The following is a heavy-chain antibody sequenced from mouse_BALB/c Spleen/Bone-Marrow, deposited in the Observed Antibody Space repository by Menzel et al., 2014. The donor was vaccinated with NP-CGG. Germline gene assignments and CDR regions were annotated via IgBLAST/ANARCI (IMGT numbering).Heavy chain of an antibody. J-gene: IGHJ3*01. Sequence: VQLQQSGPEMVTPGASVKISCRASGYAFSSSWMNWVKQRPGQGLEWIGRIYPGDGDTNYNGKFKGKATLTADKSSSTAYMQLSSLTSVDSAVYICARTYGSSYFVYWGQGTLVTVSA. D-gene: IGHD1-1*01. V-gene: IGHV1-82*01. CDR3: ARTYGSSYFVY. CDR2: IYPGDGDT. CDR1: GYAFSSSW.